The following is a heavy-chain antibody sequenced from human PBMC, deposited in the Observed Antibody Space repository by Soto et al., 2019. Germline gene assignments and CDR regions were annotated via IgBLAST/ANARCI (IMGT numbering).Heavy chain of an antibody. D-gene: IGHD1-1*01. Sequence: EVQLLESGGGLVQPGGSLRLSCAASGFTFSTYAFIWVRQAPGKGLDWVSGVSGSGGSTYYADSVRGRFTISRDNPKKPLNLKMNNLRPEDPAVNYCGTYPRGGSWQYNLAVWGQGTTVTVSS. CDR2: VSGSGGST. CDR1: GFTFSTYA. V-gene: IGHV3-23*01. J-gene: IGHJ6*02. CDR3: GTYPRGGSWQYNLAV.